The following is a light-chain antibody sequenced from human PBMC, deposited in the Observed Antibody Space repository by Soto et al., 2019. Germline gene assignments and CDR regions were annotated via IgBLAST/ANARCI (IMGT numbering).Light chain of an antibody. CDR1: QSVSTN. V-gene: IGKV3-15*01. CDR2: GAS. Sequence: EVVLTQSPGTLSVSPGERATLSCRASQSVSTNLAWYQQKPGQVPRLLISGASTRATDIPVRFSGSGSGTEFTRTISSLQSEDFAVYYCQQFDKWPITFGQGTRLEIK. CDR3: QQFDKWPIT. J-gene: IGKJ5*01.